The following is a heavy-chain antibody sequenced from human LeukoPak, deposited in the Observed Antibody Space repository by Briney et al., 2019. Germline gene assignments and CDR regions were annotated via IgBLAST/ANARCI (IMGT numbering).Heavy chain of an antibody. CDR2: IEQSRST. CDR1: GGSLSGYH. V-gene: IGHV4-34*01. D-gene: IGHD1-26*01. CDR3: ARSQAEWAAPGFDN. Sequence: SETLSLTCTVSGGSLSGYHWSWIRQSPGQGLEWIGEIEQSRSTKNNPSLKSRVTMSRDTSKKQFSLKLRSLTAADTAVYFCARSQAEWAAPGFDNWGQGTMVTVSS. J-gene: IGHJ3*02.